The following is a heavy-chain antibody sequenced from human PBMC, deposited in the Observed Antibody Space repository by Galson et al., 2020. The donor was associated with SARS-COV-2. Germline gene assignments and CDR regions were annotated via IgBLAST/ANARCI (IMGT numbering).Heavy chain of an antibody. D-gene: IGHD3-3*01. V-gene: IGHV4-30-4*07. Sequence: SETLSLTCAVSGGSISSGGYSWRWIRQPPGKGLVWIGYIDYSGNTYYNPSLKRRVTISVDTSKNQFSLKLSSVTAADTAVYYCARDIRVTIFGARGAFDIWGQGTMVTVSS. CDR3: ARDIRVTIFGARGAFDI. CDR2: IDYSGNT. CDR1: GGSISSGGYS. J-gene: IGHJ3*02.